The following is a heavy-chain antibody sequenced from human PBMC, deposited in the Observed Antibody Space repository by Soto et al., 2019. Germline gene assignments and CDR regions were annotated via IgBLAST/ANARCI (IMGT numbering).Heavy chain of an antibody. J-gene: IGHJ4*02. V-gene: IGHV4-59*12. CDR3: ARTYDSNGYANEFDS. CDR2: IYDNGIT. CDR1: GRSITSYY. Sequence: QVVLQESGPGLVKPSETLSLTCSVSGRSITSYYWSWVRQPPGKGLEWIGYIYDNGITSQNPSLKSQVTMVADTSHNQFSLKLTAVTCAYTAVYYCARTYDSNGYANEFDSWGQGILVTVTS. D-gene: IGHD3-22*01.